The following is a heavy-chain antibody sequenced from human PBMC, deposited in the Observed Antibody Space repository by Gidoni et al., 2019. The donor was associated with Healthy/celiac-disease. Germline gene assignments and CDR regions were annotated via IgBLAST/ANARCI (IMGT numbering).Heavy chain of an antibody. CDR3: ARDLRNLLWFGSLVTQYYYYGMDV. D-gene: IGHD3-10*01. CDR2: IGTAGDP. Sequence: EVQLVESGGGLVQPGGSLRLSCAASGFNFSSYDMHWVRQATGKGLEWVSAIGTAGDPYYPGYVKGRFTISRENAKNSLYLQMNSLRAGDTAVYYCARDLRNLLWFGSLVTQYYYYGMDVWGQGTTVTVSS. V-gene: IGHV3-13*05. CDR1: GFNFSSYD. J-gene: IGHJ6*02.